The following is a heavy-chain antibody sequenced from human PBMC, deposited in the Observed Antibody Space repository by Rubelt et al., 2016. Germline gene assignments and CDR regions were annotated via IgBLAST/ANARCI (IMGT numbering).Heavy chain of an antibody. D-gene: IGHD3-10*01. CDR3: ARVRFGDSWFDP. V-gene: IGHV1-18*01. J-gene: IGHJ5*02. CDR1: GYTFTSYG. CDR2: IGAYNGNT. Sequence: QVQLVQSGAEVKKPGASVKVSCKAAGYTFTSYGISWVRQAPGQGLERIGWIGAYNGNTNYDQKLQGRVTMTTDTSTSTAYMELRSLRSDDTAVYYCARVRFGDSWFDPWGQGTLVTVSS.